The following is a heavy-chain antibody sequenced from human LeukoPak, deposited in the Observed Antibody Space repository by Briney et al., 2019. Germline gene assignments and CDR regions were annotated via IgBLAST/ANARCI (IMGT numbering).Heavy chain of an antibody. V-gene: IGHV3-30*19. D-gene: IGHD5-18*01. CDR3: ARDRSYGPFYYYYGMDV. CDR2: ISYDGSNK. Sequence: PGGSLRLSCAASGFIFSNYGMHWVRQAPGKGLEWVAVISYDGSNKYYADSMKGRFTISRDNSKNTLYLQMNSLRAEDTAVYYCARDRSYGPFYYYYGMDVWGQGTTVTVSS. CDR1: GFIFSNYG. J-gene: IGHJ6*02.